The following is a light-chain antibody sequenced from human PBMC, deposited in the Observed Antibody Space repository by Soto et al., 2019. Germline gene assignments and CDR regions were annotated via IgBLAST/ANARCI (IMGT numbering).Light chain of an antibody. V-gene: IGKV3-20*01. J-gene: IGKJ2*01. Sequence: EIVLTQSPGTLSLSPGERATLSCRASQSVSSSYLAWYQQKPGQAPRLLIYGASSRATGIPDRFSGSGSGTDFTLTISRLEPNDFAVYYCQQYGSSSYTFGQGNKLEIK. CDR2: GAS. CDR3: QQYGSSSYT. CDR1: QSVSSSY.